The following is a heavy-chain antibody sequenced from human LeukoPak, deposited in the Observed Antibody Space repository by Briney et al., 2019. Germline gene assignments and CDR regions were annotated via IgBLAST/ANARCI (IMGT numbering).Heavy chain of an antibody. CDR1: GYTFTGYY. J-gene: IGHJ4*02. CDR2: ITTSNGNT. Sequence: ASVKVSCKASGYTFTGYYMHWVRQAPGQGLEWMGWITTSNGNTNYAQKFQDKFTMTSDTSTSTAYMDLRSLRSDDTAVYYCGRVINGFIDYWGQGTLVTVSS. CDR3: GRVINGFIDY. D-gene: IGHD2-8*01. V-gene: IGHV1-18*04.